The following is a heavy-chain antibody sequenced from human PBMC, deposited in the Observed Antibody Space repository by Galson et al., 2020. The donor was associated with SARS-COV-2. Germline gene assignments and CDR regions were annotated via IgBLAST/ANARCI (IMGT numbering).Heavy chain of an antibody. J-gene: IGHJ4*02. V-gene: IGHV3-23*01. CDR2: ISGSGGST. D-gene: IGHD3-3*01. CDR1: GFTFSSYA. Sequence: GESLKISCAASGFTFSSYAMSWVRQAPGKGLEWVSAISGSGGSTYYADSVKGRFTISRDNSKNTLYLQMNSLRAEDTAAYYCARAAIFGVVSTSFDYWGQGTLVTVSS. CDR3: ARAAIFGVVSTSFDY.